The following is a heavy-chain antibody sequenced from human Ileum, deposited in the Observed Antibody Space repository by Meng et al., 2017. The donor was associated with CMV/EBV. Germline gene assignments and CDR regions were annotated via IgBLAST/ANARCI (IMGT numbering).Heavy chain of an antibody. J-gene: IGHJ6*01. D-gene: IGHD2-2*01. V-gene: IGHV3-30*02. CDR3: AKDIVGLPAAYVPYGMDV. Sequence: GESLKISCAASGLTFSSYGMHWVRQAPGKGLEWVAFIRYDGSNKNYEDSVKGRFTISRDNSKNTLYLQMNSLRAEDTAVYYCAKDIVGLPAAYVPYGMDVWGQGTTVTCSS. CDR2: IRYDGSNK. CDR1: GLTFSSYG.